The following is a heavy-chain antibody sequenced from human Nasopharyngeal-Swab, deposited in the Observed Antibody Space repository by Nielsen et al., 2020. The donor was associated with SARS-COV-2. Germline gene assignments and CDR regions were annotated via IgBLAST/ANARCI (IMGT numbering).Heavy chain of an antibody. CDR2: IIPILGIA. J-gene: IGHJ5*02. Sequence: SVKVPCKASGGTFSSYAISWVRQAPGQGLEWMGRIIPILGIANYAQKFQGRVTITADKSTSTAYMELSSLRSEDTAVYYCARAHNWNDYGNWFDPWGQGTLVTVSS. V-gene: IGHV1-69*04. CDR1: GGTFSSYA. CDR3: ARAHNWNDYGNWFDP. D-gene: IGHD1-20*01.